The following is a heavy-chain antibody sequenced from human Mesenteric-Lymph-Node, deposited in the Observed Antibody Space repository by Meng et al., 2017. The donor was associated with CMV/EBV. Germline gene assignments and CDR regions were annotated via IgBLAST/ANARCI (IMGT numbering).Heavy chain of an antibody. CDR3: ERGNQPVSYSSSWYDY. V-gene: IGHV1-8*03. CDR1: GYTFTSYD. Sequence: ASVQVSCKASGYTFTSYDINWVRQATGQGLGWMGWMNTNSGNTGYAQKFQGRVTITRNPSISTAYMELSSLRYEDTPGYYCERGNQPVSYSSSWYDYWGQGTLVTVSS. J-gene: IGHJ4*02. D-gene: IGHD6-13*01. CDR2: MNTNSGNT.